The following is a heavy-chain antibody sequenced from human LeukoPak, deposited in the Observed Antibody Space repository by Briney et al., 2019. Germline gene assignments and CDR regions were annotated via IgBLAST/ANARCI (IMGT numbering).Heavy chain of an antibody. Sequence: GGSLRLSCVASGFIIGSYWMSWVRQAPGKGVEWVANIRQDGSEKYVDSVKGRLNISRDNAKNPLYLQMNNLTAADTAIYYCARAGYYGDDAFDLWGKGTRVTVSS. CDR2: IRQDGSE. J-gene: IGHJ3*01. CDR1: GFIIGSYW. CDR3: ARAGYYGDDAFDL. D-gene: IGHD2/OR15-2a*01. V-gene: IGHV3-7*01.